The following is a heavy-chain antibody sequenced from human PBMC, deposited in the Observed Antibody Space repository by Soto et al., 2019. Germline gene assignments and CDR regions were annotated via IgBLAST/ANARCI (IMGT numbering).Heavy chain of an antibody. V-gene: IGHV3-53*01. Sequence: EVQLVESGVGLIQPGGSLRLSSAASGFTVSSNYMSWVREAPGKGLEWVSVIYSGGSTYYADSVKGRFTISRDNSKNTLYLQMNSLRAEDTAVYYCARVDLSSSVPGVWGQGTTVTVSS. J-gene: IGHJ6*02. D-gene: IGHD6-6*01. CDR2: IYSGGST. CDR1: GFTVSSNY. CDR3: ARVDLSSSVPGV.